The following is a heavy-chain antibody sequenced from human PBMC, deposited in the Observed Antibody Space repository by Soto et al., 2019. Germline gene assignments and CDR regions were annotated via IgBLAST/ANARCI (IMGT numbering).Heavy chain of an antibody. CDR1: GGSISTYY. CDR3: AISGWYGNWFDP. Sequence: SETLSLTCTVSGGSISTYYWSWIRQPPGKRLEWIGYVHYSGTTIYNPSLKSRVTISLDTSKNQFSLKLSSVTAADTAVYYCAISGWYGNWFDPWGQGTLVTVSS. V-gene: IGHV4-59*01. CDR2: VHYSGTT. D-gene: IGHD6-19*01. J-gene: IGHJ5*02.